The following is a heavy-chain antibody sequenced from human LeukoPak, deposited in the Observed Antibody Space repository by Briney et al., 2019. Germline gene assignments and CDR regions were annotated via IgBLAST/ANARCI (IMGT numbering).Heavy chain of an antibody. CDR1: GGSISSSSYY. CDR3: ARDRKWELRFDY. CDR2: IYYSGST. V-gene: IGHV4-39*07. J-gene: IGHJ4*02. D-gene: IGHD1-26*01. Sequence: SETLSLTCIVSGGSISSSSYYWGWIRQPPGKGLEWIGSIYYSGSTYYNPSLKSRVTISVDTSKNQFSLKLSSVTAADTAVYYCARDRKWELRFDYWGQGTLVTVSS.